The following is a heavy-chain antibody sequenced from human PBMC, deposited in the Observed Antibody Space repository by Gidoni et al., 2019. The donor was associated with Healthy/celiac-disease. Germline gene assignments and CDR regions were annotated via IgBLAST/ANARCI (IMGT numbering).Heavy chain of an antibody. V-gene: IGHV3-30*18. CDR1: GFTFSSDG. J-gene: IGHJ4*02. CDR2: ISYDGSNK. D-gene: IGHD3-10*01. CDR3: AKDRSGYGSGSYSDY. Sequence: QVQLVESGGGVVQPGRSLRLSCAASGFTFSSDGMHWVRQAPGKGLEWVAVISYDGSNKYYADSVKGRFTISRDNYKNTLYLQMNSLRAEDTAVYYCAKDRSGYGSGSYSDYWGQGTLVTVSS.